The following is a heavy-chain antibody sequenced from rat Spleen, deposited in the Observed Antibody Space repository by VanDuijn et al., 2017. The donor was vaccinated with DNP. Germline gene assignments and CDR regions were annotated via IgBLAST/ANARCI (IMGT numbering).Heavy chain of an antibody. D-gene: IGHD1-6*01. V-gene: IGHV5-31*01. CDR2: ISPSGSRP. CDR3: TRGVYYGSSWAFDY. J-gene: IGHJ2*01. Sequence: EVQLVESGGGLVQPGRSLKLSCVASGFTFNIYWMTWIRQVPGKGLEWVASISPSGSRPYSPDSVKGRFTISRDTAKSSLYLQMNSLKSEDTATYYCTRGVYYGSSWAFDYWGHGVMVTVSS. CDR1: GFTFNIYW.